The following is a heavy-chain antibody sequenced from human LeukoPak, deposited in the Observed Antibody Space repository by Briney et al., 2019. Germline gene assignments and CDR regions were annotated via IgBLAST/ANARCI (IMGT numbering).Heavy chain of an antibody. CDR3: ATHALVAGPWYFDY. Sequence: GRSLRLSCAASGFTFSSYGMHWVRQAPGKGLEWVAVISYDGSNKYYADSVKGRFTISRDNSKNTLYLQMNSLRAEDTAVYYCATHALVAGPWYFDYWGQGTLVTVSS. V-gene: IGHV3-30*03. D-gene: IGHD6-19*01. J-gene: IGHJ4*02. CDR2: ISYDGSNK. CDR1: GFTFSSYG.